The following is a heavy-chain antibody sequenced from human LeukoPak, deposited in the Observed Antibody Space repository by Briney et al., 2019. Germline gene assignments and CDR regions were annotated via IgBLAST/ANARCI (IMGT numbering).Heavy chain of an antibody. CDR3: ARLGGYCSSTSCYCDY. V-gene: IGHV1-18*01. D-gene: IGHD2-2*01. CDR1: GYTFSSYG. CDR2: ISAYNYNT. J-gene: IGHJ4*02. Sequence: ASVKVSCKASGYTFSSYGISWVRQAPGQGLEWMGWISAYNYNTNYAQRLQGRVTMTTDTSTSTAYMELRSLRSDDTAVNYCARLGGYCSSTSCYCDYWGQGTLVTVSS.